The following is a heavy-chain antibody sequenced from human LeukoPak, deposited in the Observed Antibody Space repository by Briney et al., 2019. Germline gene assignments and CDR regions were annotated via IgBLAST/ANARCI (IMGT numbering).Heavy chain of an antibody. CDR1: GFTFSNAW. CDR2: IKSKTDDGTP. V-gene: IGHV3-15*01. D-gene: IGHD5-24*01. CDR3: AAETSGDGRIDY. J-gene: IGHJ4*02. Sequence: GGSLRLSCAASGFTFSNAWMTWVRQAPGKGLEWVGRIKSKTDDGTPDYAAPVKARFTISRDDSKNTVYLQTNSLKTEDTAVYYCAAETSGDGRIDYWGQGTLVTVSS.